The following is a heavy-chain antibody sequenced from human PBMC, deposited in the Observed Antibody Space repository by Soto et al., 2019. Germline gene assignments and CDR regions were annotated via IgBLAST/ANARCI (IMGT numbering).Heavy chain of an antibody. V-gene: IGHV1-18*01. CDR1: GYTFTSYG. CDR3: ARAGYCSGGSCYRHWFDP. D-gene: IGHD2-15*01. CDR2: ISAYNGNT. Sequence: ASVKVSCKASGYTFTSYGISWVRQAPGQGLEWMGWISAYNGNTNYAQKLQGRVTMTTDTSTSTAYMELRSLRSDDTAVYYCARAGYCSGGSCYRHWFDPWGQGTLVTVSS. J-gene: IGHJ5*02.